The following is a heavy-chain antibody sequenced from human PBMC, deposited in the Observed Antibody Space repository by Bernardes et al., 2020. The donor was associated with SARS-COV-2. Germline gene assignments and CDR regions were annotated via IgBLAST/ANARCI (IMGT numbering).Heavy chain of an antibody. CDR3: ATERPSNGYIDSFDI. Sequence: VSVKVSCKASVYTFASFDINWVRQAPGEGREWMGWMNPNSGNTGYAQKLQGRVTMTSNTAISPAYIELSSLRSEDSAVYYCATERPSNGYIDSFDIWGLGTVVTVSS. D-gene: IGHD1-1*01. CDR1: VYTFASFD. J-gene: IGHJ3*02. V-gene: IGHV1-8*01. CDR2: MNPNSGNT.